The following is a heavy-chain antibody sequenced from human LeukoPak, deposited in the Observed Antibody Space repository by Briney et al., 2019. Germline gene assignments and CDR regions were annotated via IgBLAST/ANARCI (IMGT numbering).Heavy chain of an antibody. CDR1: GGSISSYY. J-gene: IGHJ4*02. Sequence: SETLSLTCTVSGGSISSYYWSWIRQPPGKGLEWIGYIYYSGSTNYNPSLKSRVTTSVDTSKNQFSLKLSSVTAADTAVYYCARGAPGDIVVVVAATPNYYFDYWGQGTLVTVSS. V-gene: IGHV4-59*12. D-gene: IGHD2-15*01. CDR3: ARGAPGDIVVVVAATPNYYFDY. CDR2: IYYSGST.